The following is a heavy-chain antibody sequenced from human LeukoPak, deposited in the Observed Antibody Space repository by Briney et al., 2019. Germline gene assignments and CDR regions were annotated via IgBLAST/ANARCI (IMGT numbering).Heavy chain of an antibody. J-gene: IGHJ4*02. V-gene: IGHV4-34*01. CDR1: GGSFSGYY. CDR2: INHSGST. Sequence: SETLSLTCAVCGGSFSGYYWSWIRQPPGKGLEWIGEINHSGSTNYNPSLRSRVTISVDTSKNQFSLKLSSVTAADTAVYYCARVGSMNSDYWGQGTLVTVSS. CDR3: ARVGSMNSDY. D-gene: IGHD3-10*01.